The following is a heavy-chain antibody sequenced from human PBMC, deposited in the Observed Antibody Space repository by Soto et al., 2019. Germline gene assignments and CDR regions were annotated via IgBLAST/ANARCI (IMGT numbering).Heavy chain of an antibody. CDR2: IKEDGSEE. CDR3: AREWGAPGRGSACGYYYHFGKDV. J-gene: IGHJ6*02. D-gene: IGHD2-21*01. Sequence: EVQLVESGGGLVQPGGSLRLSCAASGFTFSTYWMNWVRQAPGKGLEWVANIKEDGSEEYYVDSVKGRFTISRDNAKNSLFLDMNSLGGEDTSVYYCAREWGAPGRGSACGYYYHFGKDVWGQGTTVTVPS. CDR1: GFTFSTYW. V-gene: IGHV3-7*05.